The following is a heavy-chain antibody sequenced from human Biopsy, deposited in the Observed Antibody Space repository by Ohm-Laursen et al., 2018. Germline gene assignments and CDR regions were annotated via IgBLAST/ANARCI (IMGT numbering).Heavy chain of an antibody. CDR1: GGTLSKYA. J-gene: IGHJ6*02. V-gene: IGHV1-69*13. D-gene: IGHD3-22*01. CDR3: ARTGTYYHDSSLYYFYGLDL. Sequence: SVNVSCKTFGGTLSKYAMSWVRQAPGQGLEWLGGIITSTGTTNNAQRFQGRLSITADESATSVYMELSSLTSEDTAVYYCARTGTYYHDSSLYYFYGLDLWGQGSTVTVFS. CDR2: IITSTGTT.